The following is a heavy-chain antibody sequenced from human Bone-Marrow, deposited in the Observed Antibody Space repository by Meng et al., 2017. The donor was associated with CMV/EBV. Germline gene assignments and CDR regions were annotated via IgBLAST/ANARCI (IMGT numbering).Heavy chain of an antibody. CDR3: ARAGPKYYGAYYYYGMDV. CDR1: GFTFNNAW. D-gene: IGHD3-3*01. CDR2: IYYSGST. V-gene: IGHV4-59*01. J-gene: IGHJ6*02. Sequence: GSLRLSCAASGFTFNNAWMSWIRQPPGKGLEWIGYIYYSGSTNYNPSLKSRVTISVDTSKNQFSLKLSSVTAADTAVYYCARAGPKYYGAYYYYGMDVWGQGTTVTVSS.